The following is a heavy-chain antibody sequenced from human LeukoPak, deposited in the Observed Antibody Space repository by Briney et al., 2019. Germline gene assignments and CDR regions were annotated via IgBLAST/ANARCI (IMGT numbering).Heavy chain of an antibody. Sequence: GGSLRLSCAASGFVFSTYWMTWVRQSPGRGLEWGADITQEGSEKFYGDSVRGRFTISRDNVKNSVYLQMNSMTVEDTAVYYCANIGGNIGVWGQGTPVTVSS. CDR1: GFVFSTYW. D-gene: IGHD2-15*01. V-gene: IGHV3-7*01. J-gene: IGHJ4*02. CDR3: ANIGGNIGV. CDR2: ITQEGSEK.